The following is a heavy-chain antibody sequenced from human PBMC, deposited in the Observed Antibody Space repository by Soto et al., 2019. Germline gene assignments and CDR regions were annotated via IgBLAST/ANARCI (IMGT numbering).Heavy chain of an antibody. CDR2: IYYSGST. CDR1: GGSISSGGYY. J-gene: IGHJ4*02. V-gene: IGHV4-31*03. Sequence: SETLSLTCTVSGGSISSGGYYWSWIRQHPGKGLEWIGYIYYSGSTYYNPSLKSRVTISVDTSKNQFSLKLSSVTAADTAVYYCASLSNQLLTADYWGQGTLVTVSS. CDR3: ASLSNQLLTADY. D-gene: IGHD4-4*01.